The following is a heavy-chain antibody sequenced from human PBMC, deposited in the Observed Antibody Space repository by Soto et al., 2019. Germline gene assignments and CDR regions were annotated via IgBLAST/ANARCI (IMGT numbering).Heavy chain of an antibody. CDR1: GYPFTSYG. CDR2: ISAYNGNR. V-gene: IGHV1-18*01. CDR3: DRGRIVSSIHDAFEI. Sequence: QGHFLQSGDAVKTPGASVRVSCRASGYPFTSYGISWVRQAPGQGLEWVAWISAYNGNRDTAQKFQGRVTMTLDTSTDTANMELGDLTSADTGVYYCDRGRIVSSIHDAFEIWGQGTKVTVSS. J-gene: IGHJ3*02. D-gene: IGHD5-12*01.